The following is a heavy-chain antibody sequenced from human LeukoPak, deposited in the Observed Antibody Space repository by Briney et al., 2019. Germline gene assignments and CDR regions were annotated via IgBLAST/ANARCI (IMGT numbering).Heavy chain of an antibody. D-gene: IGHD4-17*01. CDR3: ATRRYGDPFDY. CDR2: INHSGST. CDR1: GGSFSGYY. V-gene: IGHV4-34*01. Sequence: SETLSLTCAVYGGSFSGYYWSWIRQPPGKGLEWIGEINHSGSTNYNPSLKSRVTISVDTSKNQFSLKLSSVTAADTAVYYCATRRYGDPFDYWGQGTLVTVSS. J-gene: IGHJ4*02.